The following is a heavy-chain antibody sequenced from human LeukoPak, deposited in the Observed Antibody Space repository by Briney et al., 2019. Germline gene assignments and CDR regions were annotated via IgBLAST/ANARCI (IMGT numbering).Heavy chain of an antibody. V-gene: IGHV3-21*06. J-gene: IGHJ4*02. CDR3: ARDEGRYSSSLFDY. Sequence: GGSLRLSCAASGFTFSSYSMNWVRQAPGKGLEWVSSISSSNIYIYYADSVKGRFTISRDNAKNSLYLQMNSLRAEDTAVYYCARDEGRYSSSLFDYWGQGTLVTVSS. D-gene: IGHD6-13*01. CDR1: GFTFSSYS. CDR2: ISSSNIYI.